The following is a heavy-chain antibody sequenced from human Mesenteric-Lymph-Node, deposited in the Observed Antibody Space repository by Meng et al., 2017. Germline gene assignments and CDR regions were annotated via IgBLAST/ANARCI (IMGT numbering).Heavy chain of an antibody. J-gene: IGHJ4*02. CDR1: GGSISSGGYY. Sequence: QGQLQESGPGLVKPSGTLSLTCTVSGGSISSGGYYWSWIRQPPGKGLEWIGYIYYSGSTYYNPSLKSRVTISVDTSKNQFSLKLSSVTAADTAVYYCARDRTTGRYFDYWGQGTLVTVSS. CDR2: IYYSGST. D-gene: IGHD4-11*01. CDR3: ARDRTTGRYFDY. V-gene: IGHV4-30-4*01.